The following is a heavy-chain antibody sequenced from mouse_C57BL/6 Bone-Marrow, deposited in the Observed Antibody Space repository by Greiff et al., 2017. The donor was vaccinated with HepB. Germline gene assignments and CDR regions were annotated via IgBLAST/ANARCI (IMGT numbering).Heavy chain of an antibody. CDR3: ARLTTVVASDWYFDV. V-gene: IGHV1-55*01. CDR1: GYTFSRYW. D-gene: IGHD1-1*01. CDR2: IYPGSGST. J-gene: IGHJ1*03. Sequence: QLQQSGAELVKPGASGKMSFKASGYTFSRYWVTRGEQRPGQGLEWSGDIYPGSGSTNYNEKFKSKATLTVDTSSSTAYMQLSSLTSEDSAVYYCARLTTVVASDWYFDVWGTGTTVTVSS.